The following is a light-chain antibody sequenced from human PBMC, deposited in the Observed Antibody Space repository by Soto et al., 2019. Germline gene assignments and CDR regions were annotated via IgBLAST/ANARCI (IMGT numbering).Light chain of an antibody. CDR3: QRYNNWPPT. CDR2: DAS. CDR1: QSVSSY. J-gene: IGKJ1*01. V-gene: IGKV3-11*01. Sequence: EIVLTQSPATLSLSPGERATLSCRASQSVSSYLAWYQQKPGQAPRLLIYDASNRATGIPARFSGSGSGTDFTLTISSLQSEDFAVYYCQRYNNWPPTFGQGTKVEIK.